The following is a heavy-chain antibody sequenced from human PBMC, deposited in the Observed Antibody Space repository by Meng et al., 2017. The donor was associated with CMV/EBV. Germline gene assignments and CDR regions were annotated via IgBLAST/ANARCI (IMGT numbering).Heavy chain of an antibody. CDR1: GGSITISNW. D-gene: IGHD2-15*01. CDR2: FSQSGST. J-gene: IGHJ4*02. CDR3: ATQDAFCSVF. Sequence: LSLTCAVSGGSITISNWWSWVRQPPGKGLEWIGEFSQSGSTNYSPSLKSRVTMSLDKSKNQFSLQLSSVTAADTAVYYCATQDAFCSVFWGQGALVTVSS. V-gene: IGHV4-4*02.